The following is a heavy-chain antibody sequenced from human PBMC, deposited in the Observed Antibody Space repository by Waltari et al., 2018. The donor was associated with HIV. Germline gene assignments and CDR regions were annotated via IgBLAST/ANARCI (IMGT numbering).Heavy chain of an antibody. CDR2: INHSGST. Sequence: QVQLQQWGAGLLKPSETLSLTCAVYGGSFSGYYWSWIRQPPGKGLEWIGEINHSGSTNYNPSLKSRVTISVDTSKNQFSLKLSSVTAADTAVYYCARGFDGSGWHWSPSYYFDYWGQGTLVTVSS. V-gene: IGHV4-34*01. CDR1: GGSFSGYY. J-gene: IGHJ4*02. D-gene: IGHD6-19*01. CDR3: ARGFDGSGWHWSPSYYFDY.